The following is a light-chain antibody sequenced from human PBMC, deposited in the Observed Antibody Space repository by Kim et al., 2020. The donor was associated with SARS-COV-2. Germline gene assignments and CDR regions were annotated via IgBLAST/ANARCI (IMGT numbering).Light chain of an antibody. CDR1: QSVFYSSNNKNY. V-gene: IGKV4-1*01. Sequence: DIVMTQSPDSLAVSLGERATINCKSSQSVFYSSNNKNYLAWYQQKPGQPPKLLIYWASTRESWVPDRFSGSGSGTDFTLTISSLQAEDVAVYYCQQYYSSPGFTFGPGTKVDIK. CDR3: QQYYSSPGFT. CDR2: WAS. J-gene: IGKJ3*01.